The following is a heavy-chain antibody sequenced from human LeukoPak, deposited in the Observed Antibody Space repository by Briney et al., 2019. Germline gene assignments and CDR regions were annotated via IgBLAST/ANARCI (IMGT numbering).Heavy chain of an antibody. V-gene: IGHV4-39*02. CDR1: GGSISSSSYY. J-gene: IGHJ5*02. D-gene: IGHD6-13*01. CDR2: IYYSGST. CDR3: ARESIGQQLVRGWFDP. Sequence: SETLSLTCTVSGGSISSSSYYWGWIRQPPGKGLEWIGSIYYSGSTYYNPSLKSRVTISVDRSKNQFSLKLSSVTAADTAVYYCARESIGQQLVRGWFDPWGQGTLVTVSS.